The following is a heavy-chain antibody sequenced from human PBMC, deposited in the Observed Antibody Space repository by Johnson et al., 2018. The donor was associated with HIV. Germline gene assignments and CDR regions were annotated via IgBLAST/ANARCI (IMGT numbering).Heavy chain of an antibody. D-gene: IGHD2-2*01. CDR2: IYSGGST. V-gene: IGHV3-53*01. J-gene: IGHJ3*02. CDR1: GFTVSSNY. CDR3: ATDGGTNIDAFDI. Sequence: VQLVESGGGVVQPGRSLRLSCAASGFTVSSNYMSWVRQAPGKGLEWVSVIYSGGSTYYADSVKGRSAISRDNSKNTLYLQMDSLRAEDTGVYYCATDGGTNIDAFDIWGQGTKVTVSS.